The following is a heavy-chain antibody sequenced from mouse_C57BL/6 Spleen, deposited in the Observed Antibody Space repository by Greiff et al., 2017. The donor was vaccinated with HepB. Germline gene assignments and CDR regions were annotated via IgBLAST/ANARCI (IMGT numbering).Heavy chain of an antibody. CDR3: TGRAWFAY. Sequence: VQLQQSGAELVRPGASVKLSCTASGFNIKDDYMHWVKQRPEQGLEWIGWIDPENGDTEYASKFQGKATITADTSSNTAYLQLSSLTSEDTAVYYCTGRAWFAYWGQGTLVTVSA. V-gene: IGHV14-4*01. J-gene: IGHJ3*01. CDR1: GFNIKDDY. CDR2: IDPENGDT. D-gene: IGHD3-1*01.